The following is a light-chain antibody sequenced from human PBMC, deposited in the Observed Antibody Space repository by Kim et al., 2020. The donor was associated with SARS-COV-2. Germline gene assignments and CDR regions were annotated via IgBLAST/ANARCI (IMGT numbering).Light chain of an antibody. Sequence: ASVGDRVTITCRASQDIGSNLAWFQQKPGKAPKSLIYAASSVQSGAPSRFSGAGSGTVFTLTISTLQAEDSATYYCQQYSGYPRTFGQGTKVDIK. V-gene: IGKV1-16*01. CDR1: QDIGSN. J-gene: IGKJ1*01. CDR2: AAS. CDR3: QQYSGYPRT.